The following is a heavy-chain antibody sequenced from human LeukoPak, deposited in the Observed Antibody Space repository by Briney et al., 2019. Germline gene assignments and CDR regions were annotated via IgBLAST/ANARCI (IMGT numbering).Heavy chain of an antibody. CDR1: GFTFSRYD. V-gene: IGHV3-13*01. Sequence: GGSLRLSCAASGFTFSRYDMHWVRQTAGGGLEWVSTIGTSGDTYYAGSVQGRFTVSREDAKNSVYLQMNSLRAEDTAVYYCARGGSGSLSTYYYYGMDVWGQGTTVTVSS. D-gene: IGHD3-10*01. J-gene: IGHJ6*02. CDR3: ARGGSGSLSTYYYYGMDV. CDR2: IGTSGDT.